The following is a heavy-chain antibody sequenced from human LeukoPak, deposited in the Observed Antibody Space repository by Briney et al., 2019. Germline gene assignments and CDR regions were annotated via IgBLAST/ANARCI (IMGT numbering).Heavy chain of an antibody. D-gene: IGHD2-15*01. V-gene: IGHV3-7*01. Sequence: GGSLRLSCAASGFTFSHFWMSWVRQAPGKGLEWVAYIKKTGSETYYVDSVKGRFTITRDNTRSSLFLQMYSLRAEDTAVYFCAREDGYCSGGNCYSYFDSWGXGTLVTVSS. CDR1: GFTFSHFW. CDR3: AREDGYCSGGNCYSYFDS. CDR2: IKKTGSET. J-gene: IGHJ4*02.